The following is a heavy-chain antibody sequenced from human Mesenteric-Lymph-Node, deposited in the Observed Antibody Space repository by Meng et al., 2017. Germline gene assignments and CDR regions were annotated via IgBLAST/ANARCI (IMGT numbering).Heavy chain of an antibody. J-gene: IGHJ1*01. D-gene: IGHD2-21*01. CDR2: IIPIFGTA. Sequence: SVKVSCKPSGYNFPDYYIHWVRQAPGQGLEWMGGIIPIFGTANYAQKFQGRVTITADESTSTAYMELSSLRSEDTAVYYCAVVVRSRSLGYFQHWGQGTLVTVSS. CDR3: AVVVRSRSLGYFQH. V-gene: IGHV1-69*13. CDR1: GYNFPDYY.